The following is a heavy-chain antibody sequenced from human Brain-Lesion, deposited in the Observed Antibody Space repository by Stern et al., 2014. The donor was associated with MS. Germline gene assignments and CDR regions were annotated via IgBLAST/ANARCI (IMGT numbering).Heavy chain of an antibody. V-gene: IGHV3-9*01. CDR1: GFTFDDYA. CDR2: ISWNSGTI. CDR3: ARDITGSSAYFAY. D-gene: IGHD1-14*01. Sequence: QLVESGGDLVQPGRSLRLSCAAFGFTFDDYAMHWVRQAPGKGLEWVAGISWNSGTIGYADSVKGRFTSSRDNAYSSLYLQMNSLRPEDTALYYCARDITGSSAYFAYWGQGTLVTVSS. J-gene: IGHJ4*02.